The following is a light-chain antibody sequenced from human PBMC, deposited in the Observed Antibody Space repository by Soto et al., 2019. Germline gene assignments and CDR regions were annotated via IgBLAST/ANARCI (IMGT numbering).Light chain of an antibody. CDR3: QHRSTWPRT. V-gene: IGKV3-11*01. J-gene: IGKJ4*01. Sequence: EIVLTQSPGTLSLSPGERATLSCRASQSVTSSLVWYQQKPGQAPSLLIYDASDRATGIPARFSGSGSGTDFTLTISSLEPEDSAVYYCQHRSTWPRTFGGGTKVEI. CDR2: DAS. CDR1: QSVTSS.